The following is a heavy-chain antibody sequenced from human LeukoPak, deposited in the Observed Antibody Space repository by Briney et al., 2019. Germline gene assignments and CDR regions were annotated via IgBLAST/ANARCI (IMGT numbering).Heavy chain of an antibody. J-gene: IGHJ6*02. CDR2: ISSSSSTI. V-gene: IGHV3-48*02. CDR3: ARDLVVVAASGMDV. D-gene: IGHD2-15*01. CDR1: GFTFSSYS. Sequence: GGSLRLSCAASGFTFSSYSMNWVRQAPGKVLEWVSYISSSSSTIYYADSVKGRFTISRDNAKNSLYLQMNSLRDEDTAVYYCARDLVVVAASGMDVWGQGTTVTVSS.